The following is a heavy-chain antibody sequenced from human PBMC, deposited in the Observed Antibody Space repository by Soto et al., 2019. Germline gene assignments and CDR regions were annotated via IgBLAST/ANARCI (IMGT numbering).Heavy chain of an antibody. J-gene: IGHJ6*02. V-gene: IGHV4-34*01. CDR2: IKHSVST. Sequence: PXESLSLTCAVYGGSCSGYDWSWIRQPPGKGLEWIGEIKHSVSTNYNPSLKSRVTISVDTSKNQFSLKLSSVTAADTAVYYCARGSMAAAGPIYPKFTGYRDYYYGMDVWGQGTTVTVSS. CDR1: GGSCSGYD. D-gene: IGHD6-13*01. CDR3: ARGSMAAAGPIYPKFTGYRDYYYGMDV.